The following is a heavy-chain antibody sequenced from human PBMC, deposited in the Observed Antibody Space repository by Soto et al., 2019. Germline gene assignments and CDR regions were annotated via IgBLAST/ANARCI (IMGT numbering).Heavy chain of an antibody. J-gene: IGHJ6*03. CDR1: GYTFTGYY. D-gene: IGHD1-7*01. Sequence: ASVKVSCKASGYTFTGYYMHWVRQAPGQGLEWMGWINPNSGGTNYAQKFQGWVTMTRDTSISTAYMELSRLRSDDTAVYYCARALTGTTPNYYYYYYMDVWGKGTTVTVSS. CDR2: INPNSGGT. CDR3: ARALTGTTPNYYYYYYMDV. V-gene: IGHV1-2*04.